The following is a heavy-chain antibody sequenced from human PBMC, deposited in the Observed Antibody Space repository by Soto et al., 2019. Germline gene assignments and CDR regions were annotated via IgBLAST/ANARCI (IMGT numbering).Heavy chain of an antibody. J-gene: IGHJ6*02. D-gene: IGHD5-18*01. CDR2: IYYSGNT. CDR1: GGSIISGGYY. Sequence: PSETVSLTCTVSGGSIISGGYYWSWVRQNPRRGLEWIGNIYYSGNTYYNPSLKSRLTISVDTSKNQFSLNLSSVTAADTAVYYCARDRLMATAGTARHYFGLDVWGQGTTVTVSS. V-gene: IGHV4-31*03. CDR3: ARDRLMATAGTARHYFGLDV.